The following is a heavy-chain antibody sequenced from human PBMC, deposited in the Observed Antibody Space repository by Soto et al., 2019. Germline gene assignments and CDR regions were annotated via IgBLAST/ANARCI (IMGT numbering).Heavy chain of an antibody. V-gene: IGHV4-59*01. CDR1: CGSISSYY. CDR2: IYYSGST. Sequence: SETLSLTCTVSCGSISSYYWSWIRQPPGKGLEWIGYIYYSGSTNYNPSLKSRVTISVDTSKNQFSLKLSSVTAADTAVYYCARDSGTRYCSSTSCYYYYYYGMDVWGQGTTVTVSS. CDR3: ARDSGTRYCSSTSCYYYYYYGMDV. J-gene: IGHJ6*02. D-gene: IGHD2-2*01.